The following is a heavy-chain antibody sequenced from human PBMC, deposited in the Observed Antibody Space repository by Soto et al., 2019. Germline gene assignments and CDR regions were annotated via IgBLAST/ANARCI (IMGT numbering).Heavy chain of an antibody. Sequence: SETLSLTCAVYGGAFSGFYWSWIRQPPGKGLEWIGEINHSGSTNYNPSLKSRVTISVDTSKNQFSLKLSSVTAADTAVYYCARRYGHAFDIWAQGTMVT. J-gene: IGHJ3*02. CDR3: ARRYGHAFDI. CDR1: GGAFSGFY. D-gene: IGHD4-17*01. V-gene: IGHV4-34*01. CDR2: INHSGST.